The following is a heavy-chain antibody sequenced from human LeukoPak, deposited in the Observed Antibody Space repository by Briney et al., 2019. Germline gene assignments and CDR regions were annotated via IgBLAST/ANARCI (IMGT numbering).Heavy chain of an antibody. V-gene: IGHV1-2*02. J-gene: IGHJ4*02. D-gene: IGHD3-22*01. CDR2: LNPNSGDT. CDR1: GYTFTAYY. Sequence: GASVKVSCKASGYTFTAYYIHWVRLAPGQGLEWMGWLNPNSGDTTYAQKFQGRVTMTRDTSISTAYMELSRLRSDDTAVYYCAREYYDSSAYNQEAIDYWGQGTLVTVSS. CDR3: AREYYDSSAYNQEAIDY.